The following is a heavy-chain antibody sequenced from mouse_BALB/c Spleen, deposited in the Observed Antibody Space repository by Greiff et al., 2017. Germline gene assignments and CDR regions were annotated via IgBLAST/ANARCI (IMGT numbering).Heavy chain of an antibody. CDR3: ARQGSSGYDAMDY. CDR2: INPDSSTI. Sequence: EVQVVESGGGLVQPGGSLKLSCAASGFDFSRYWMSWVRQAPGKGLEWIGEINPDSSTINYTPSLKDKFIISRDNAKNTLYLQMSKVRSEDTALYYCARQGSSGYDAMDYWGQGTSVTVSS. V-gene: IGHV4-1*02. J-gene: IGHJ4*01. CDR1: GFDFSRYW. D-gene: IGHD3-1*01.